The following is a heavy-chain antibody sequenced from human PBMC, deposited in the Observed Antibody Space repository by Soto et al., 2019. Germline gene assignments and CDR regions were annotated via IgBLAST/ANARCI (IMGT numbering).Heavy chain of an antibody. CDR2: ISAYNGST. V-gene: IGHV1-18*01. CDR1: GYMFVTYG. Sequence: ASVNVSCKXSGYMFVTYGINWVRQAPGQGLEWMGWISAYNGSTKYAQNLQGRVTMTTDASTSTAYMEMRSLRSDDTAVYYCARDLDGSGSYYTDYWGPGTLVTVSS. D-gene: IGHD3-10*01. J-gene: IGHJ4*02. CDR3: ARDLDGSGSYYTDY.